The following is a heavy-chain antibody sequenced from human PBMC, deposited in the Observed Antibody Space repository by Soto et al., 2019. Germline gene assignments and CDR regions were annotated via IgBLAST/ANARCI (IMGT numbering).Heavy chain of an antibody. Sequence: LSLTCAVYGGSFSGYYWSWIRQPPGKGLEWIGEINHSGSTNYNPSLKSRVTISVDTSKNQFSLKLSSVTAADTAVYYCAGSPVATIYGGYFDYWGQGTLVTVSS. V-gene: IGHV4-34*01. CDR3: AGSPVATIYGGYFDY. D-gene: IGHD5-12*01. J-gene: IGHJ4*02. CDR1: GGSFSGYY. CDR2: INHSGST.